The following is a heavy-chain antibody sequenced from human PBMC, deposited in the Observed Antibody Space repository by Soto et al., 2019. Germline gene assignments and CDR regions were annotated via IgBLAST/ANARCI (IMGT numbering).Heavy chain of an antibody. CDR1: GFTFSSYT. J-gene: IGHJ4*02. V-gene: IGHV3-30-3*01. CDR3: ARGKYYFDF. CDR2: MSYDGSND. Sequence: QVQLVESGGGVVQPGRSLRLSCAASGFTFSSYTMHWVRLAPGKGLEWVAVMSYDGSNDYYTDSVRGRFTISRDNSMNTLDLQMNSLRPEDTAVYYCARGKYYFDFWGQGTLVTVPT.